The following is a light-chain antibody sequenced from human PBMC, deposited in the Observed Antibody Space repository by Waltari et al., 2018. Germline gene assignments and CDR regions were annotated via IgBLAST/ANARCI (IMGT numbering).Light chain of an antibody. CDR1: QSFTRY. Sequence: EIVLTQSPGTLSLSPGERATLSCRASQSFTRYLAWYQHKPGQAPRLLIYDASTGAAGIADRFSGGGSGTDFSLTISRLEPEDFAVYYCQHYVSLPVTFGQGTKVEIK. V-gene: IGKV3-20*01. J-gene: IGKJ1*01. CDR2: DAS. CDR3: QHYVSLPVT.